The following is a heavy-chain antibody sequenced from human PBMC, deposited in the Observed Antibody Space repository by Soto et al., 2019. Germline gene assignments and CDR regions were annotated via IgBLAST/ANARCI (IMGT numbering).Heavy chain of an antibody. D-gene: IGHD3-3*01. Sequence: PGESLKISCQSSGYTFANYWIVWVRQMPGKGLEWMGIIYPSDSTVKYSPSFQGHVTISADKSISTAYLQWSSLKASDTAMYYCWSGYYTDYYYGMDVWGQGTTVTVS. V-gene: IGHV5-51*01. CDR2: IYPSDSTV. CDR3: WSGYYTDYYYGMDV. J-gene: IGHJ6*02. CDR1: GYTFANYW.